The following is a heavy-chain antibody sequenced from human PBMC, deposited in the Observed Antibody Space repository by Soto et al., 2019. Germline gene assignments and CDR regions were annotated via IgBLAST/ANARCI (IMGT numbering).Heavy chain of an antibody. Sequence: QVQLVESGGGVVQPGRSLRLSCAASGFTFSSYAMHWVRQAPGKGLESVSVISYDGSNTYHADSVRGRFTISRDNSKNTLYLQMNSLRADDTDVYYCARDWAFDYWGQGTLVTVSS. J-gene: IGHJ4*02. D-gene: IGHD3-16*01. CDR1: GFTFSSYA. CDR2: ISYDGSNT. CDR3: ARDWAFDY. V-gene: IGHV3-30-3*01.